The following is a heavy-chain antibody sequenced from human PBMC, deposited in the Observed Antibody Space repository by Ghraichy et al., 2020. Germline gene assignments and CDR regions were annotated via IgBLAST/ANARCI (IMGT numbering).Heavy chain of an antibody. D-gene: IGHD6-19*01. CDR2: INSNSGGT. Sequence: ASLKVSCKASAYTFIAYYIHWVRQAPGQGPEWMGWINSNSGGTNYAQKFQGRVTMTRDTSISTAYMELSRLRSDDTAVYYCARDRDDNGWYFYYDFWGQGTLVTVSS. V-gene: IGHV1-2*02. J-gene: IGHJ4*02. CDR1: AYTFIAYY. CDR3: ARDRDDNGWYFYYDF.